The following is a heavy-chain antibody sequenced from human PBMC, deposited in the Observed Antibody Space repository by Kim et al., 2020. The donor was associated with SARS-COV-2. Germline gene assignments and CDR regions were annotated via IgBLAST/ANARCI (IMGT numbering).Heavy chain of an antibody. CDR3: AREEALTVTSLDY. J-gene: IGHJ4*02. D-gene: IGHD4-4*01. V-gene: IGHV1-2*02. Sequence: NYAQKFQGRVTMTRDAAITTAYMELSRLRSDDTAVYYCAREEALTVTSLDYWGQGTLVTVSS.